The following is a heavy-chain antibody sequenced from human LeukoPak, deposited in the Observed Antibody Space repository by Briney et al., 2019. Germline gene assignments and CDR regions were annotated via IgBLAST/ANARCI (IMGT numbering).Heavy chain of an antibody. D-gene: IGHD6-19*01. Sequence: PGGSLRLSCAASGFLFRSYSMNWVRQAPGKGLEWLSYIASRGDGIYYADSVKGRFTISRDNAKNTLYLQMNSLRVEDTAVYYCARGIAVAFYGVDVWGQGTTVTVSS. CDR3: ARGIAVAFYGVDV. J-gene: IGHJ6*02. CDR1: GFLFRSYS. V-gene: IGHV3-48*01. CDR2: IASRGDGI.